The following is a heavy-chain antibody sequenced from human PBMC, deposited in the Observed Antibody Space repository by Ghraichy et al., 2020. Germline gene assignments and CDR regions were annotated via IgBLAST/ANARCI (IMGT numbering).Heavy chain of an antibody. CDR2: ISGSGGST. Sequence: GGSLRLSCAASGFTFSSYAMSWVRQAPGKGLEWVSAISGSGGSTYYADSVKGRFTISRDNSKNTLYLQMNSLRAEDTAVYYCAKAGATVTTFFGHFDYWCQGPLATVSS. CDR1: GFTFSSYA. D-gene: IGHD4-17*01. V-gene: IGHV3-23*01. J-gene: IGHJ4*02. CDR3: AKAGATVTTFFGHFDY.